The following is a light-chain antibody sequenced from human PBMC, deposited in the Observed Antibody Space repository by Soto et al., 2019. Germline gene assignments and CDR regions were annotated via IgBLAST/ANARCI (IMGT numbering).Light chain of an antibody. CDR1: QSISSW. CDR2: KAS. CDR3: QQYNSYAGRT. J-gene: IGKJ1*01. V-gene: IGKV1-5*03. Sequence: DIQMTQSPSTLSASVGDRVTITCRASQSISSWLAWYQQKPGKAPKLLIYKASSLESGVPSRFSGSGSGTEFTLTNSSLQPDDFATYYCQQYNSYAGRTFGQGTKVEIK.